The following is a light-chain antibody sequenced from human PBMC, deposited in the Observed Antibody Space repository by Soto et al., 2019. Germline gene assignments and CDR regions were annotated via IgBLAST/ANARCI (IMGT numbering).Light chain of an antibody. CDR3: QQYNSYPT. V-gene: IGKV1-5*01. CDR1: QSISSW. J-gene: IGKJ1*01. CDR2: DAS. Sequence: DIQTTQPPSTPSASVGGRVTIPCRASQSISSWLASYQQKPGKAPKLLIYDASSLESGVPSRFSGSGSGTEFTLTISSLQPDDFATYYCQQYNSYPTFGQGTKVDIK.